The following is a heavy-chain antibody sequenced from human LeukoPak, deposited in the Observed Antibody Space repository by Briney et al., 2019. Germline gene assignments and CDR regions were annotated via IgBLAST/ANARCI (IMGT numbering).Heavy chain of an antibody. J-gene: IGHJ4*02. CDR3: ARDQRKGGGPLVPVY. D-gene: IGHD2-21*02. CDR2: INPNSGAT. Sequence: ASVKVSCKASGYTFTGYYMHWVRQAPGQGLEWMGWINPNSGATNYAQKFQGRVTMTTDTPTSTAYMELRSLRSDDTAVYYCARDQRKGGGPLVPVYWGQGTLVTVSS. V-gene: IGHV1-2*02. CDR1: GYTFTGYY.